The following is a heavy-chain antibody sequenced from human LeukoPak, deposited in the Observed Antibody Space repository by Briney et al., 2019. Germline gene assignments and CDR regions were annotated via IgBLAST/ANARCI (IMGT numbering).Heavy chain of an antibody. D-gene: IGHD3-9*01. V-gene: IGHV3-48*03. Sequence: QPGGSLRLSCAASGFTFSSYEVNWVRQAPGKGLEWVSYISSSGSTIYYADSVKGRFTISRDNAKNSLYLQMNSLRAEDTAVYYCARDGPRRDILTGYHPARVIYAFDIWGQGTMVTVSS. CDR3: ARDGPRRDILTGYHPARVIYAFDI. CDR2: ISSSGSTI. J-gene: IGHJ3*02. CDR1: GFTFSSYE.